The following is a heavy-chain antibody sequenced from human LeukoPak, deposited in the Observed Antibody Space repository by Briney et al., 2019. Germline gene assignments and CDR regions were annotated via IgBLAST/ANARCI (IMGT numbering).Heavy chain of an antibody. Sequence: PGGTLRLSCAASGLTFSSYGMSWVRQAPGRGLEWVSAISTTDGTTYYADSVRGRFTISRDNSRNTLYLQMNSLRAEDTAVYYCARVLRYCSGGNCYSGGLGYMDVWGKGTTVTISS. D-gene: IGHD2-15*01. CDR2: ISTTDGTT. CDR1: GLTFSSYG. J-gene: IGHJ6*03. V-gene: IGHV3-23*01. CDR3: ARVLRYCSGGNCYSGGLGYMDV.